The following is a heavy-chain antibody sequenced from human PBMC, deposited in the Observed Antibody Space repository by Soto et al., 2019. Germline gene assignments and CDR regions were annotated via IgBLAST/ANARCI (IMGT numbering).Heavy chain of an antibody. CDR3: AKDEAKDDFWSGYPTYYYYMDV. CDR2: ISYDGSNK. D-gene: IGHD3-3*01. V-gene: IGHV3-30*18. Sequence: QVQLVESGGGVVQPGRSLRLSCAASGFTFSSYGMHWVRQAPGKGLEWVAVISYDGSNKYYADSVKGRFTISRDNSKNTLYLQMNSLRAEDTAVYYCAKDEAKDDFWSGYPTYYYYMDVWGKGTTVTVSS. J-gene: IGHJ6*03. CDR1: GFTFSSYG.